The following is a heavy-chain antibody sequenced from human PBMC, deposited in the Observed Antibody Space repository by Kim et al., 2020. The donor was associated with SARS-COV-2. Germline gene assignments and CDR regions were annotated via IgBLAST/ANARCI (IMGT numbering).Heavy chain of an antibody. Sequence: ETLSLTCTVSGGSISSSSYYWGWIRQPPGKGLEWIGSIYYSGSTYYNPSLKSRVTISVDTSKNQFSLKLSSVTAADTAVYYCARHVSFAYDYGDVWPYYFDYWGQGTLVTVSS. V-gene: IGHV4-39*01. CDR1: GGSISSSSYY. CDR2: IYYSGST. CDR3: ARHVSFAYDYGDVWPYYFDY. J-gene: IGHJ4*02. D-gene: IGHD4-17*01.